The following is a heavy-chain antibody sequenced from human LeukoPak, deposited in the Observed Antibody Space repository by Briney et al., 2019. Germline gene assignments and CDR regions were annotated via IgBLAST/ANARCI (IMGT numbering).Heavy chain of an antibody. CDR2: INHSGST. V-gene: IGHV4-34*01. CDR3: ARGYQGFWRPYYYYYMDV. CDR1: GGSFSGYY. D-gene: IGHD3-3*01. Sequence: SETLSLTCAAYGGSFSGYYWSWIRQPPGKGLEWMGEINHSGSTNYNPSLKRRVTISVDTSKNQFSRKLSSVTAADTAVYYCARGYQGFWRPYYYYYMDVWGKGTTVTVSS. J-gene: IGHJ6*03.